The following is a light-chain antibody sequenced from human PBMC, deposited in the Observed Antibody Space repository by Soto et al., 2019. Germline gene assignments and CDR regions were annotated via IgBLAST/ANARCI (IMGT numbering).Light chain of an antibody. CDR1: SSDVGGYNY. V-gene: IGLV2-8*01. Sequence: QSVLTQPPSASGSPGQSVTISCTGTSSDVGGYNYVSWYQQHPGKAPKLMIYEVSKRPSGVPDRFSGSKSGNTASLTVSGLQAEVEAEYYCSSYAGSNNFGVVFGGGTKLTVL. J-gene: IGLJ2*01. CDR3: SSYAGSNNFGVV. CDR2: EVS.